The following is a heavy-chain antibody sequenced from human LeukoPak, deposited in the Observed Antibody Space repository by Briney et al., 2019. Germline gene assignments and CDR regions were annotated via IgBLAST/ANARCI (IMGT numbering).Heavy chain of an antibody. J-gene: IGHJ1*01. CDR1: GGSISTYY. D-gene: IGHD6-6*01. CDR3: ARGGAARLHFQN. CDR2: IYHSGST. Sequence: SQTLSLTCTVSGGSISTYYWNWIRQPPGKGLEWIGYIYHSGSTNYNPSLQSRVTISVDTSKNQFSLNLNSVTAADTAVYYCARGGAARLHFQNWGQGTLVTVSS. V-gene: IGHV4-59*01.